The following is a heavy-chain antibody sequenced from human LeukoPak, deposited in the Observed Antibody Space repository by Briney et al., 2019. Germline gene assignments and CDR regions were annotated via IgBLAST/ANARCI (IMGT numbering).Heavy chain of an antibody. D-gene: IGHD6-6*01. V-gene: IGHV1-46*01. CDR2: INPSGTDS. Sequence: ASVKVSCKASGYTFSTYYMHWVRQAPGQGLEWMGIINPSGTDSNYAQKFQGRVTMTRDMSTSTVNMELSILRSEDTAVYYCARGGGSSSSFGWFDPWGQGTLVTVSS. J-gene: IGHJ5*02. CDR1: GYTFSTYY. CDR3: ARGGGSSSSFGWFDP.